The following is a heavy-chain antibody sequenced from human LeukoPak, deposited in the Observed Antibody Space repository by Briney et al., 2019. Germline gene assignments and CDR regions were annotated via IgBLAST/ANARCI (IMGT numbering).Heavy chain of an antibody. CDR3: AKVSRGYSYGYEFDY. D-gene: IGHD5-18*01. CDR2: ISGSGGST. V-gene: IGHV3-23*01. J-gene: IGHJ4*02. Sequence: GGSLRLSCAASGFTFSSYAMSWVRQAPGKGLEWVSAISGSGGSTYYADSVKGRFTISRDNSKNTLYLPMNSLRAEDTAVYYCAKVSRGYSYGYEFDYWGQGTLVTVSS. CDR1: GFTFSSYA.